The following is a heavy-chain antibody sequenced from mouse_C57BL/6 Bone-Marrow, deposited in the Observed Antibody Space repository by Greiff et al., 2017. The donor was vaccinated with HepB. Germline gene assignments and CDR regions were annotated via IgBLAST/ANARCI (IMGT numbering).Heavy chain of an antibody. Sequence: VMLVESGAELARPGASVKLSCKASGYTFTSYGISWVKQRTGQGLEWIGEIYPRSGNTYYNEKFKGKATLTADKSSSTAYMELRSLTSEDSAVYFCSSERWLLLFDYWGQGTTLTVSS. D-gene: IGHD2-3*01. V-gene: IGHV1-81*01. CDR2: IYPRSGNT. CDR3: SSERWLLLFDY. J-gene: IGHJ2*01. CDR1: GYTFTSYG.